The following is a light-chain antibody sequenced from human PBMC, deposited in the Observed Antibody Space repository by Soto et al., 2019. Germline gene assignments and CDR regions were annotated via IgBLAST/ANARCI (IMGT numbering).Light chain of an antibody. V-gene: IGKV3-15*01. CDR3: QQYNKWPTWT. Sequence: EIVMTQSPATLSVSPGERVTLSCRASQSVNSNLAWFQQKPGLAPRLLLYGASTRATGVPVRFSGSGSGTEFTLTISSLQYEDFGVYYCQQYNKWPTWTFGQGTKVEVK. J-gene: IGKJ1*01. CDR2: GAS. CDR1: QSVNSN.